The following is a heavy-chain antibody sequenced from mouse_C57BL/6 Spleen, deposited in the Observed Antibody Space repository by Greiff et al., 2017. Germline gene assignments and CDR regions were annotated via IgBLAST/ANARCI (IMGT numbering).Heavy chain of an antibody. D-gene: IGHD4-1*01. CDR1: GYTFTSYW. J-gene: IGHJ2*01. V-gene: IGHV1-69*01. CDR2: IDPSDSYT. Sequence: QVQLQQPGAELVMPGASVKLSCKASGYTFTSYWMHWVKQSPGQGLEWIGEIDPSDSYTNYNQKFKGKSTLTVDKSASTAYMQLSSLTSEDSAVYYYERRGPANWDYFDYWGQGTTLTVSS. CDR3: ERRGPANWDYFDY.